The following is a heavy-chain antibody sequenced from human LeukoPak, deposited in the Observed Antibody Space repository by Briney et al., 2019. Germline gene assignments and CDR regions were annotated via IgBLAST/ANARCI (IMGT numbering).Heavy chain of an antibody. Sequence: PSETLSLTCTVSGGSISSYYWSWIRQPAGKGLEWIGRIYTSGSTNYNPSLKSRVTMSVDTSKNQFSLKLSSVTAADTAVYYCARDLSLTMVRGAGRAFDIWRQGTMVTVSS. V-gene: IGHV4-4*07. CDR3: ARDLSLTMVRGAGRAFDI. D-gene: IGHD3-10*01. CDR1: GGSISSYY. CDR2: IYTSGST. J-gene: IGHJ3*02.